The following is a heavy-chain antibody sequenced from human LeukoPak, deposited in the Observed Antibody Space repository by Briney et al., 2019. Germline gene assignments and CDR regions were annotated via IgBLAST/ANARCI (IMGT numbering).Heavy chain of an antibody. Sequence: PGGSLRLSCAASGFTFRSYGMHWVRQAPGKGLEWVALISFDGSNENYADSVKGRFTISRDNSKNTLYLQMNSLRAEDTAVYYCAKDDSSSWLFDHWGQGTLVTVSS. J-gene: IGHJ4*02. CDR3: AKDDSSSWLFDH. D-gene: IGHD6-13*01. V-gene: IGHV3-30*18. CDR2: ISFDGSNE. CDR1: GFTFRSYG.